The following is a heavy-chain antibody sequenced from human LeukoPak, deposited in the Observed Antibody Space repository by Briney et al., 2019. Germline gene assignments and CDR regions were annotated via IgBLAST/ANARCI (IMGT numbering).Heavy chain of an antibody. J-gene: IGHJ5*02. D-gene: IGHD1-26*01. CDR3: ARRVYSGSYNWFDP. Sequence: PSETLSLTCAVYGGSFSGYYWSWIRQPPGKGLEWIGYIYYSGSTYYNPSLKSRVTISVDTSKNQFSLKLSSVTAADTAVYYCARRVYSGSYNWFDPWGQGTLVTVSS. CDR2: IYYSGST. CDR1: GGSFSGYY. V-gene: IGHV4-34*09.